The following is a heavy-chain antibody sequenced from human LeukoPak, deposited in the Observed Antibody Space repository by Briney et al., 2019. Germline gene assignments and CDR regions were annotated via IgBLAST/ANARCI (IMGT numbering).Heavy chain of an antibody. D-gene: IGHD3-22*01. CDR1: GYTFTCYY. CDR2: SNPNTGGT. J-gene: IGHJ4*02. Sequence: ASVKVSCKTSGYTFTCYYMHWVRQAPGQGLEWMGWSNPNTGGTNYAQNFQGRVTMTSDTSISTAYMELSSLRSDDTAMYYCARAPMIVVVFPPRLDFWGQGTLVTVSS. V-gene: IGHV1-2*02. CDR3: ARAPMIVVVFPPRLDF.